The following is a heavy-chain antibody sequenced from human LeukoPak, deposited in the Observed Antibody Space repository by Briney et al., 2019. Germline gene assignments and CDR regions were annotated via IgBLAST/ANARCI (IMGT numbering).Heavy chain of an antibody. CDR3: ARDTYQPGLIDC. Sequence: GVSLRLSCAVSGFTVSTNYMSWVRQAPGKGLEWVSVIHSGGSTYYADSVKGRFTISRDNAKNTLYLQMNSLRAEDTAVYYCARDTYQPGLIDCWGQGTLVTVSS. J-gene: IGHJ4*02. CDR2: IHSGGST. CDR1: GFTVSTNY. V-gene: IGHV3-66*01. D-gene: IGHD2-2*01.